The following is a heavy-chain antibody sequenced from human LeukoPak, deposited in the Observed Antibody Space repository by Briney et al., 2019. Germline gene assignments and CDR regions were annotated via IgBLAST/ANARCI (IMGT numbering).Heavy chain of an antibody. D-gene: IGHD3-22*01. CDR1: GGSISSYY. CDR2: IYYSGST. J-gene: IGHJ4*02. Sequence: SETLSLTCTVSGGSISSYYWSWIRQPPGKGLEWIGYIYYSGSTNYNPSLKSRVTISVDTSKNQFSLKLSSVTAADTAVYYCARHHNPRHTYYYDSSGYPYFDYWGQGTLVTVPS. V-gene: IGHV4-59*08. CDR3: ARHHNPRHTYYYDSSGYPYFDY.